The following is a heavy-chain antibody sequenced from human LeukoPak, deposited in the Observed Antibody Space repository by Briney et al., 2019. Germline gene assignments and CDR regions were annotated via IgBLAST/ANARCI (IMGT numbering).Heavy chain of an antibody. D-gene: IGHD5-18*01. CDR2: ISGSGGTT. Sequence: GGSLRLSCAASGFTFSNYGMSWVRQAPEKGLEWVSTISGSGGTTDYADSVKGRFTISRDNSKNTLYLQVNSLRAEDTAVYYCAKGARGYSMYAFDIWGQGTMVTVSS. J-gene: IGHJ3*02. V-gene: IGHV3-23*01. CDR3: AKGARGYSMYAFDI. CDR1: GFTFSNYG.